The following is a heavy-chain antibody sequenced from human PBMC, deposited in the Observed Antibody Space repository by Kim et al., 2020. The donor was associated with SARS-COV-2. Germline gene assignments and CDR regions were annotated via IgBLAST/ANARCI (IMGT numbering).Heavy chain of an antibody. D-gene: IGHD1-26*01. CDR3: TRRWELWARSWYFDL. J-gene: IGHJ2*01. V-gene: IGHV3-49*03. CDR1: GFTFGDYA. Sequence: GGSLRLSCTASGFTFGDYAMSWFRQAPGKGLEWVGFIRSKAYGGTTEYAASVKGRFTISRDDSKSIAYLQMNSLKTEDTAVYYCTRRWELWARSWYFDLWGRGTLVTVSS. CDR2: IRSKAYGGTT.